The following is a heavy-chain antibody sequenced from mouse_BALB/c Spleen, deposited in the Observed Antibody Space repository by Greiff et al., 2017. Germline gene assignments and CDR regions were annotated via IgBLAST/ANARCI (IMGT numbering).Heavy chain of an antibody. D-gene: IGHD1-2*01. J-gene: IGHJ4*01. CDR2: IDPANGNT. Sequence: DVQLQESGAELVKPGASVKLSCTASGFNFKDSYMHWVKQRPEQGLEWIGRIDPANGNTKYDQKFQGKATITADTSSNTAYLQLSSLTSEDTAVYYGAGENYYGYDAMDYWGQGTSVTVSS. CDR1: GFNFKDSY. CDR3: AGENYYGYDAMDY. V-gene: IGHV14-3*02.